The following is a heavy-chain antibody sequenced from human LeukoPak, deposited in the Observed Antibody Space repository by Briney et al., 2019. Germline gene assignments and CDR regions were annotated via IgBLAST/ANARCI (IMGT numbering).Heavy chain of an antibody. CDR3: ASSAAGGVIVITFDY. V-gene: IGHV1-69*04. CDR1: GGTFSSYA. Sequence: SVKVSCKASGGTFSSYAISXVRXXXGXGXXWXGRXIPILGIAHYAQKFQGRVTITADKSTSTASMELSSLRSEDTAVYYCASSAAGGVIVITFDYWGQGTLVTVSS. J-gene: IGHJ4*02. CDR2: XIPILGIA. D-gene: IGHD3-16*02.